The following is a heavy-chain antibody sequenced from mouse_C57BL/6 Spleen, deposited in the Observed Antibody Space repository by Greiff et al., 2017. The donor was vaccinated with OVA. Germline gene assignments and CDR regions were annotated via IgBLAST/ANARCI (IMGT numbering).Heavy chain of an antibody. CDR2: IDPEDGET. CDR1: GFNIKDYY. Sequence: EVQLVESGAELVKPGASVKLSCTASGFNIKDYYMHWVKQRTEQGLEWIGRIDPEDGETKYAPKFQGKATITADTSSNTAYLQLSSLTSEDTAVYYCVQSTMVTRAMDYWGQGTSVTVSS. V-gene: IGHV14-2*01. J-gene: IGHJ4*01. D-gene: IGHD2-2*01. CDR3: VQSTMVTRAMDY.